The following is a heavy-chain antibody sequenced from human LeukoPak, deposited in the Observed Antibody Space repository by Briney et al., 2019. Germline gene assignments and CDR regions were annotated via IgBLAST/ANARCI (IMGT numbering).Heavy chain of an antibody. V-gene: IGHV4-39*01. Sequence: SETLSLTCTVSGGSISSNSYYWGWIRQPPGKGLEWIESFYYSGSTYYNPSLKSRVTISVDTSKNQFTLRLSSVTAADTAVYYCARRVYTSGWYDGYIEPIFDYWGQGSLVTVSS. J-gene: IGHJ4*02. D-gene: IGHD6-19*01. CDR1: GGSISSNSYY. CDR3: ARRVYTSGWYDGYIEPIFDY. CDR2: FYYSGST.